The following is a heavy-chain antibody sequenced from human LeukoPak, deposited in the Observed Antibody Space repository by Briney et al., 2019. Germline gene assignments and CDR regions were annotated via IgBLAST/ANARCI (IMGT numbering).Heavy chain of an antibody. CDR3: ARLGMATILDY. CDR2: ISSSGSTI. V-gene: IGHV3-11*01. D-gene: IGHD5-24*01. Sequence: GGSLRLSCGASGFTFSDYYMSWIRRAPGRGLEGVSYISSSGSTIYYADSVKGRFTISRDNAKNSLYLQMNSLRAEDTAVYYCARLGMATILDYWGQGTLVTVSS. CDR1: GFTFSDYY. J-gene: IGHJ4*02.